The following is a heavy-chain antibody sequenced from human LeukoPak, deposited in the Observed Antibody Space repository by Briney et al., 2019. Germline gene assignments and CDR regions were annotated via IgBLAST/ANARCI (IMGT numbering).Heavy chain of an antibody. D-gene: IGHD3-16*01. CDR1: GFTFSSYG. CDR3: AGEFESYYYYGMDV. J-gene: IGHJ6*02. V-gene: IGHV3-74*01. CDR2: INSDGSST. Sequence: PGGSLRLSCAASGFTFSSYGMHWVRQAPGKGLVWVSRINSDGSSTSYADSVKGRFTISRDNAKNTLYLQMNSLRAEDKAVYYCAGEFESYYYYGMDVWGQGTTVTVSS.